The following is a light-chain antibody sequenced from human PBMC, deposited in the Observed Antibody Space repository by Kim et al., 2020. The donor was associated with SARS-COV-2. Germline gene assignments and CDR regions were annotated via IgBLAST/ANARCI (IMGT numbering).Light chain of an antibody. CDR3: CSYAGSYNWV. J-gene: IGLJ3*02. CDR2: DVS. V-gene: IGLV2-11*01. Sequence: GQSVTISCTGTISDVGGYNYVSWYQQHPGKAPKLMMYDVSKRPSGVPDRFSGSKSGNTASLTISGLQAEDEADYYCCSYAGSYNWVFGGGTQLTVL. CDR1: ISDVGGYNY.